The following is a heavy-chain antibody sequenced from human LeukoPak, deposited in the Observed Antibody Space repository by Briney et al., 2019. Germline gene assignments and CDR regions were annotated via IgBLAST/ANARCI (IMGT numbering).Heavy chain of an antibody. J-gene: IGHJ4*02. CDR3: ARENLGSGTYYFDH. V-gene: IGHV3-7*03. Sequence: GGSLRLSCAASGFTFSSYWMSWVRQAPGKGLEWVANIKQDGSEKSYVASVRGRFTISRDNAKKSLHLQMNSLRAEDTAVYYCARENLGSGTYYFDHWGQGTLVTVSS. CDR1: GFTFSSYW. CDR2: IKQDGSEK. D-gene: IGHD3-10*01.